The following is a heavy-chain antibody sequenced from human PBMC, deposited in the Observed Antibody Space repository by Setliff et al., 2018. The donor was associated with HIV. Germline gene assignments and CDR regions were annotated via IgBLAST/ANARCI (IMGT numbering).Heavy chain of an antibody. Sequence: SVKVSCKPSGYTFTTYGLSWVRQAPGQGLEWMGGIIPIFGTANYAQKFQGRVTITTDESMTTVYMELSSLRSEDTAVYYCARVRRGCSSHSCPLENWGQGTLVTVSS. V-gene: IGHV1-69*05. CDR2: IIPIFGTA. J-gene: IGHJ4*02. CDR3: ARVRRGCSSHSCPLEN. CDR1: GYTFTTYG. D-gene: IGHD2-2*01.